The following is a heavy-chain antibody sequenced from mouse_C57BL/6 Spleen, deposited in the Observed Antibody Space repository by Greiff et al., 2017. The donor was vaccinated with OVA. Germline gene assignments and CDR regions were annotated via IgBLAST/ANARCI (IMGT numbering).Heavy chain of an antibody. Sequence: EVKLVESEGGLVQPGSSMKLSCTASGFTFSDYYMAWVRQVPEKGLEWVANINYDGSSTYYLDSLKSRFIISRDNAKNILYLQMSSLKSEDTATYYCAREHPLYFDYWGQGTTLTVSS. CDR3: AREHPLYFDY. V-gene: IGHV5-16*01. CDR1: GFTFSDYY. J-gene: IGHJ2*01. CDR2: INYDGSST.